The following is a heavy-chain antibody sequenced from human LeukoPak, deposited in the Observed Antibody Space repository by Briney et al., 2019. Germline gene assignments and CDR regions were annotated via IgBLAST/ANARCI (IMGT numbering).Heavy chain of an antibody. J-gene: IGHJ4*02. CDR2: IWYDGSNK. Sequence: GGSLRLSCAASGFTFSSYGMHWVRQAPGKGLEWVAVIWYDGSNKYYADSVEGRFTISRDNSKNTPYLQMNSLRAEDTAVYYCARDSSGYFGDWGQGTLVTVSS. CDR1: GFTFSSYG. V-gene: IGHV3-33*01. D-gene: IGHD3-22*01. CDR3: ARDSSGYFGD.